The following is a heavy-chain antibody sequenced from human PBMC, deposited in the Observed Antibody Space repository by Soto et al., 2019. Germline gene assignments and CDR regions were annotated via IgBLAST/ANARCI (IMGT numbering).Heavy chain of an antibody. V-gene: IGHV1-69*13. CDR2: IIPIFGTA. CDR1: GGTFSSYA. J-gene: IGHJ3*02. CDR3: ARGTTVIIPPRLPTEAFDI. D-gene: IGHD4-17*01. Sequence: GASVKVSCKASGGTFSSYAISWVRQAPGQGLEWMGGIIPIFGTANYAQKFQGRVTITADESTSTAYMELSSLRSEDTAVYYCARGTTVIIPPRLPTEAFDIWGQGTMVTVSS.